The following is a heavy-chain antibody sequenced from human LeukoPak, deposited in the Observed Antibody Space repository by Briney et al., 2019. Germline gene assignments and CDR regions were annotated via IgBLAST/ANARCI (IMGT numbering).Heavy chain of an antibody. J-gene: IGHJ6*03. CDR1: GFTFDDYA. CDR2: ITGNGGTI. CDR3: AKAREEGYHYMDV. Sequence: GGSLRLSCAASGFTFDDYAMPWVRQGPGKGLDWVASITGNGGTIAYADSVKGRFTISRDNAKNSLYLQMNSLRAEDTDLYFCAKAREEGYHYMDVWGKGTTVTVSS. V-gene: IGHV3-9*01.